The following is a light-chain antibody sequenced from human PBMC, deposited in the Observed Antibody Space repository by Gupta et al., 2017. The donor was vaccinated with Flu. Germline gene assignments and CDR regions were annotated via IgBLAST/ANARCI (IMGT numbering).Light chain of an antibody. CDR3: QQYGSSWT. Sequence: PGTRSWSPGERATPSCRASQSVSSSYLAWYQQKPGQAPRLLIYGASSRATGIPDRFSGSGSGTDFTLTISRLEPEDFAVYYCQQYGSSWTFGQGTKVEIK. CDR1: QSVSSSY. V-gene: IGKV3-20*01. J-gene: IGKJ1*01. CDR2: GAS.